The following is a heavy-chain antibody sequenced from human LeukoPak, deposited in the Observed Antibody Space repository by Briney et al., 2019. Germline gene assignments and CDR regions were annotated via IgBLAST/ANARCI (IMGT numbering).Heavy chain of an antibody. V-gene: IGHV1-69*13. J-gene: IGHJ4*02. Sequence: SVKVSCKASGGTFSSYAISWVRQAPGQGLEWMGGIIPIFGTANYAQKFQGRVTITADESTSTAYMELSSLRSEDTAVYYCASRAGRYYFDYWGQGTLATVSS. CDR1: GGTFSSYA. CDR2: IIPIFGTA. D-gene: IGHD1-26*01. CDR3: ASRAGRYYFDY.